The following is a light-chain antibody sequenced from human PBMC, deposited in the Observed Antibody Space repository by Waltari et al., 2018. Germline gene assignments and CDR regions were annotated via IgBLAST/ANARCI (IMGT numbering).Light chain of an antibody. Sequence: SYVLTQPPSMSVAPGKTARITCGGSNIGGKSVQWYQQKPGQAPVLVMHDNTDRPSGIPGRFSGSNSGNTATRTINRVEAGDEADYYCQVWGDDSGPYVIFGGGTKLTVL. J-gene: IGLJ2*01. CDR3: QVWGDDSGPYVI. CDR2: DNT. V-gene: IGLV3-21*04. CDR1: NIGGKS.